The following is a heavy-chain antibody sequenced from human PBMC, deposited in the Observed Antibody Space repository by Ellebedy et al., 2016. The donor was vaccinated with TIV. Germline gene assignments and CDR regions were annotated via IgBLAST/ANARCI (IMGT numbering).Heavy chain of an antibody. CDR3: AKGYMSPFDY. Sequence: PGGSLRLSCAASGFSVSSNDMSWVRQAPGKGLEWVSAITGSGGGTYYADSVKGRFTISRDNSKNTFYLHMNSLRAEDTALYYCAKGYMSPFDYWGQGNLVTVSS. J-gene: IGHJ4*02. D-gene: IGHD2-2*02. V-gene: IGHV3-23*01. CDR2: ITGSGGGT. CDR1: GFSVSSND.